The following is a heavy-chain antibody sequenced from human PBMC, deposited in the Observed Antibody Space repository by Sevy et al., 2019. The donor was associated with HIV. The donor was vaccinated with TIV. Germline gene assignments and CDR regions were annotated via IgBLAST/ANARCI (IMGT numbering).Heavy chain of an antibody. CDR1: GFSYSSYG. Sequence: GGSLRLSCAASGFSYSSYGMHWVRQAPGKGLEWVAYIQYDGCNKDYADSVKGRFTISRDNSKNTLDLQMNSLRVEDXXXXXXXXXXXGEGGDHWGQGTLVTVSS. CDR2: IQYDGCNK. J-gene: IGHJ4*02. CDR3: XXXXXGEGGDH. V-gene: IGHV3-30*02. D-gene: IGHD2-21*01.